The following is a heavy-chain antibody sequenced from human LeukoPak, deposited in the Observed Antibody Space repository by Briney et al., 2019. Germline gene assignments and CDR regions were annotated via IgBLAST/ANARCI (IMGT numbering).Heavy chain of an antibody. D-gene: IGHD2-21*01. V-gene: IGHV3-48*03. CDR2: ISSSGSTI. Sequence: PGGSLRLSCAASGFTFSDYEMNWVRQAPGKGLEWVSLISSSGSTIYYADSVKGRFTISRDNAKNSLYLQMNSLRAEDTAVYYCARLFSTSHYWGQGTLVTVSS. CDR1: GFTFSDYE. J-gene: IGHJ4*02. CDR3: ARLFSTSHY.